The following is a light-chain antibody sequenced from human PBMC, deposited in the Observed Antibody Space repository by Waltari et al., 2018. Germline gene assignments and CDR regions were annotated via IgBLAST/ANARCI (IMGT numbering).Light chain of an antibody. J-gene: IGLJ2*01. CDR1: SNDLGGYNS. Sequence: QSALTQPASVSGSPGQSVTIFCAGTSNDLGGYNSVSWYQEPPGQAPRVIIYDVSERPSGVSDRFSGSKSGNTASLTISGLQAEDEADYYCSSQSSNDVVLFGGGTKLTVL. CDR2: DVS. CDR3: SSQSSNDVVL. V-gene: IGLV2-14*01.